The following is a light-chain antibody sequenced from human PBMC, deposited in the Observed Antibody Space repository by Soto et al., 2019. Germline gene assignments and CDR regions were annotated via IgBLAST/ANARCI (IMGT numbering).Light chain of an antibody. CDR2: EVS. CDR1: NSNVGGYNY. CDR3: TSYLCTIYHHV. J-gene: IGLJ1*01. Sequence: QSALTQAPSASGSFGQSVTISLPGTNSNVGGYNYVSWYQQHPRKAPKLMIYEVSERPSGVPDRFSGSKSGTTAYLSVSGLQADVVSDDYCTSYLCTIYHHVFRPGTKVPDL. V-gene: IGLV2-8*01.